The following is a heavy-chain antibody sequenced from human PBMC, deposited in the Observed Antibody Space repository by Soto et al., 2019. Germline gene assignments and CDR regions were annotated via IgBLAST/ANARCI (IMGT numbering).Heavy chain of an antibody. D-gene: IGHD1-26*01. CDR3: ARDLPDNSLP. Sequence: PSETLSLTCTVSGGSISSYYWSWIRQAPGKGLEWVSVFHDGTIYYADSVKGRFIISRDNSKNTMYLQMNSLRAEDTAVYYCARDLPDNSLPWGQGTLVTVSS. V-gene: IGHV3-66*01. J-gene: IGHJ5*02. CDR2: FHDGTI. CDR1: GGSISSYY.